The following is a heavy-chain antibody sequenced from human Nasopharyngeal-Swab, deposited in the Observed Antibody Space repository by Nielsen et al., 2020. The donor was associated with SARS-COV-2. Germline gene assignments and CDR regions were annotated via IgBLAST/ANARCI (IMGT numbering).Heavy chain of an antibody. CDR1: CGSFSGFY. V-gene: IGHV4-34*01. CDR3: ARHGDYDNSGSYYFDY. CDR2: INHSGST. J-gene: IGHJ4*02. D-gene: IGHD3-22*01. Sequence: SEALFPTLAVYCGSFSGFYWGWVRPPPREGLEWVGEINHSGSTNYNPSLKSRVTISVDTSKNQFSLKLSSVTAADTAVYFCARHGDYDNSGSYYFDYWGQGTLVTVSS.